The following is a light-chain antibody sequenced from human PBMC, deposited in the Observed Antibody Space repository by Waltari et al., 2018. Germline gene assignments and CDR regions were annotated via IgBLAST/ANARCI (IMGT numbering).Light chain of an antibody. Sequence: EIVMTQSPATLSVSPGERATLSCRASQSVSNSLAWYLHKPGQAPRLLIYGASTRATGIPARFSGSGSGTEFTLTISSLQSKDFAVYYCQQYNNWPRTFGQGTKVEI. CDR3: QQYNNWPRT. CDR2: GAS. CDR1: QSVSNS. J-gene: IGKJ1*01. V-gene: IGKV3-15*01.